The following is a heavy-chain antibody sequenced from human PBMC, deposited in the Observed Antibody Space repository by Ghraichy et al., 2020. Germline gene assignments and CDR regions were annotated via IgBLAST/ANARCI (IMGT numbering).Heavy chain of an antibody. CDR2: INWNGADT. CDR1: RFAVDNSG. V-gene: IGHV3-20*03. CDR3: TRGLAAAARY. D-gene: IGHD6-13*01. J-gene: IGHJ4*02. Sequence: GGSLRLSYSKSRFAVDNSGMHWVRPAPGTGLELVSGINWNGADTSYVDSVKGRFTISRDNANNSLYLQMNNLRAEDTALYYCTRGLAAAARYCGQGTLVTATS.